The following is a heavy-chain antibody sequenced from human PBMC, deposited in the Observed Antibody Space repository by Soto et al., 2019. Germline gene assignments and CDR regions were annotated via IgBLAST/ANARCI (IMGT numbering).Heavy chain of an antibody. Sequence: QVPLVESGGGLVKPGGSLRLSCAASGFSFSDYYMSWIRQAPGKGLEWVSYISSSSSHTKYADSVKGRFTISRDNAKNSLYLQMNSLRAEDTAVYYCARDYYGSGSYGWFDPWGQGTLVTVSS. J-gene: IGHJ5*02. V-gene: IGHV3-11*05. CDR3: ARDYYGSGSYGWFDP. CDR2: ISSSSSHT. D-gene: IGHD3-10*01. CDR1: GFSFSDYY.